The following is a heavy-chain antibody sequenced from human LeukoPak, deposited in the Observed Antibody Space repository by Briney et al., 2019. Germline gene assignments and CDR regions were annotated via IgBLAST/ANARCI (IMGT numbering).Heavy chain of an antibody. Sequence: PGGSLRLSCAASGFTFNNYAMNWVRQGPGKGLEWVSSISGSGSRTYHADSVRGRFTISRDNSKNTMWLQMNTLRAEDTAVYYCVVLDQLPYDAFDIWGQGTMVTVSS. CDR2: ISGSGSRT. V-gene: IGHV3-23*01. CDR3: VVLDQLPYDAFDI. D-gene: IGHD2-2*02. CDR1: GFTFNNYA. J-gene: IGHJ3*02.